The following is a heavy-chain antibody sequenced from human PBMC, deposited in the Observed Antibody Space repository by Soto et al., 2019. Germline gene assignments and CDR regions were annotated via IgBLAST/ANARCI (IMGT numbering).Heavy chain of an antibody. D-gene: IGHD3-16*01. J-gene: IGHJ6*02. V-gene: IGHV3-21*01. CDR2: ISSSSRYI. Sequence: PGGSLRLSCAASGFNFSSYTMNWVRQAPGKGLEWVSSISSSSRYIYYADSVKGRFTISRDDAKNSLYLQMNSLRAEDTAVYYCARDKIMITFGGVNPNYYYGMDVWGQGTTVTVSS. CDR3: ARDKIMITFGGVNPNYYYGMDV. CDR1: GFNFSSYT.